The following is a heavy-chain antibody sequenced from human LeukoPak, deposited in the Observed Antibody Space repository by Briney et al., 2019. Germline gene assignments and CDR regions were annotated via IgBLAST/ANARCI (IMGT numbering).Heavy chain of an antibody. J-gene: IGHJ6*04. V-gene: IGHV4-34*01. CDR2: INHSGST. CDR1: GGSFSGYY. Sequence: SETLSLTCAVYGGSFSGYYWSWIRQPPGKGLERIGEINHSGSTNYNPSLKSRVTISVDTSKNQFSLKLSSVTAADTAVYYCARGSVPPSQNYGMDVWGKGTTVTVSS. D-gene: IGHD6-25*01. CDR3: ARGSVPPSQNYGMDV.